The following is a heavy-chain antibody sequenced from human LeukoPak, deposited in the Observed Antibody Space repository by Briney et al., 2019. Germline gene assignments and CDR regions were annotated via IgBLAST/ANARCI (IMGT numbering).Heavy chain of an antibody. Sequence: ASVNVSCKASVYTFTDYYLHWVRQAPGQGLEWMGWINPNSGDTQFAQTFQDRVTMARDTSISSAYMELGRLRSDDTALYYCARRVAAPGHDAFDIWGQGTMVTVSS. J-gene: IGHJ3*02. D-gene: IGHD6-13*01. V-gene: IGHV1-2*02. CDR2: INPNSGDT. CDR3: ARRVAAPGHDAFDI. CDR1: VYTFTDYY.